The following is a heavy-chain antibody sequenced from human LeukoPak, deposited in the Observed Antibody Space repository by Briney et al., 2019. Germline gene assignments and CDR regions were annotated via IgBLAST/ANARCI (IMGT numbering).Heavy chain of an antibody. D-gene: IGHD6-19*01. V-gene: IGHV3-23*01. CDR3: ARALAVAGTGGFDP. CDR1: GFTFSSTS. J-gene: IGHJ5*02. Sequence: TGGSLRLSCAASGFTFSSTSMSWVRQAPGKGLEWVAVTVGGGDGTYYADSVKGRFTISRDNAKNTLYLQMSSLRAEDTAVYYCARALAVAGTGGFDPWGQGTLVTVSS. CDR2: TVGGGDGT.